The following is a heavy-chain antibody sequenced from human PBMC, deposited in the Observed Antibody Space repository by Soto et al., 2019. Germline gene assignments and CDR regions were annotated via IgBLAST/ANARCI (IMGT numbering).Heavy chain of an antibody. CDR2: ISAYNGNT. D-gene: IGHD2-2*01. V-gene: IGHV1-18*01. CDR1: GYTFTSYG. J-gene: IGHJ5*02. CDR3: ARNVVPAQYNWFDP. Sequence: ASVKVSCTASGYTFTSYGISWVRQAPGQGLEWMGWISAYNGNTNYAQKLQGRVTMTTDTSTSTVYMELRSLRSDDTAVYYCARNVVPAQYNWFDPWGQGTLVTVSS.